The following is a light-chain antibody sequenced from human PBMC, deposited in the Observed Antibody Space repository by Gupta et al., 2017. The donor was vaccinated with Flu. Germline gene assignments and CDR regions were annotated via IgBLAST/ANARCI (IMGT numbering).Light chain of an antibody. CDR3: QQRSDWPPLT. Sequence: DSVVAQSPPTLSLSRGERATLSCRASQSVSSYLAWYQQKPGQAPTLLLYDASNRATGIPASCSGSRSATDFTLTISSLVPEDDAAYYCQQRSDWPPLTFGGGTKVEIK. CDR2: DAS. V-gene: IGKV3-11*01. CDR1: QSVSSY. J-gene: IGKJ4*01.